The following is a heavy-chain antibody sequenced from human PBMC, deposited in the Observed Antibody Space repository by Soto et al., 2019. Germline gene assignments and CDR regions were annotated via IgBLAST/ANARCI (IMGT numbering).Heavy chain of an antibody. CDR3: ARAGYSYGYYFDY. J-gene: IGHJ4*02. CDR2: IYYSGST. D-gene: IGHD5-18*01. CDR1: GGSISSYY. Sequence: SETLSLTCTVSGGSISSYYWGWIRQPPGKGLEWIGYIYYSGSTNYNPSLKGRVTISVDTSKNQFSLKLSSVTAADTAVYYCARAGYSYGYYFDYWGQGPLVTVSS. V-gene: IGHV4-59*01.